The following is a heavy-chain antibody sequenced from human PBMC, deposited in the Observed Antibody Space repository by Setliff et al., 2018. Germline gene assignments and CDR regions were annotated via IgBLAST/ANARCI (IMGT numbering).Heavy chain of an antibody. CDR2: INHSGST. CDR3: ARYYYDSSGYSESDLGWFDP. CDR1: GGSFSGYY. J-gene: IGHJ5*02. Sequence: SETLSLTCAVYGGSFSGYYWSWIRQPPGKGLEWIGEINHSGSTNYNPSLKSRVTISVDTSKNQFSLKLSSVTALDTAVYYCARYYYDSSGYSESDLGWFDPWGQGTLVTVSS. V-gene: IGHV4-34*01. D-gene: IGHD3-22*01.